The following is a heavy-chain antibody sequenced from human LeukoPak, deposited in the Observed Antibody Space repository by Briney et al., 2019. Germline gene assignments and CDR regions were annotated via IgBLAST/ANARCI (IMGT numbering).Heavy chain of an antibody. V-gene: IGHV4-34*01. J-gene: IGHJ4*02. Sequence: TSETLSLTCAVYGGSFSGYYWSWIRQPPGKGLEWIGEINHSGSTNYNPSLKSRVTISVDTSKNQFSLKLSSVTAADTAVYYCARGELFDYWGQGTLATVSS. CDR1: GGSFSGYY. CDR2: INHSGST. CDR3: ARGELFDY. D-gene: IGHD1-7*01.